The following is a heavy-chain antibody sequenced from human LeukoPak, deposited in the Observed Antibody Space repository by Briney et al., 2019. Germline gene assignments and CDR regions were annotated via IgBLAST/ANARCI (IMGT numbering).Heavy chain of an antibody. Sequence: GTLTLTCTVSGGSISSYYRSWVRQPAGKGLEWIGRIYTSGSTNYNPSLKSRVTMSVDTSKNQFSLKLSSVTAADTAVYYCARGGVGASLDYWGQGTLVTVSS. CDR2: IYTSGST. D-gene: IGHD1-26*01. J-gene: IGHJ4*02. CDR3: ARGGVGASLDY. V-gene: IGHV4-4*07. CDR1: GGSISSYY.